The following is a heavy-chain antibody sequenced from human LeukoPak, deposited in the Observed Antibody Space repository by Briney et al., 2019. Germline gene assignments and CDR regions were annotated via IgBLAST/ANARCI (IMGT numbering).Heavy chain of an antibody. J-gene: IGHJ4*02. D-gene: IGHD6-13*01. CDR1: GYTFTSYD. V-gene: IGHV1-8*01. CDR2: MNPNSGNT. CDR3: ARVRGISRGRYFDY. Sequence: ASVKVSCKASGYTFTSYDINWVRQATGQGLEWMGWMNPNSGNTGYAQKFQGRVTTTRNTSISTAYMELSSLRSEDTAVYYCARVRGISRGRYFDYWGQGTLVTVSS.